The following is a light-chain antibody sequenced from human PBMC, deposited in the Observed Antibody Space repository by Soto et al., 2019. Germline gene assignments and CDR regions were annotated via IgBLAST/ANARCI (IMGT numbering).Light chain of an antibody. J-gene: IGKJ5*01. V-gene: IGKV3-20*01. CDR3: QQYNNWPPIT. CDR1: QSVSSTY. Sequence: EIVLTQSPGTLSVFPGERAALSCGASQSVSSTYLVWYQQKPGQAPRLLIHGAFSRATGIPDRFSGSGSGTDFTLTISRVEPEDFAVYYCQQYNNWPPITFGQGTRLEIK. CDR2: GAF.